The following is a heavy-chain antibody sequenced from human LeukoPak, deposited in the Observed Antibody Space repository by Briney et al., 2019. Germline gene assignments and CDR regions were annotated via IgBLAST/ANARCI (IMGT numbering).Heavy chain of an antibody. J-gene: IGHJ4*02. V-gene: IGHV3-7*01. Sequence: GGSLRLSCAASGFTITSYAMSWVRQAPGKGPEWVANIKQDGSVEHYLDSVKGRFNISRDNAKNSLILQMNSLRVEDTAVYYCARWAGVTDYWGQGTLVTVS. CDR1: GFTITSYA. CDR2: IKQDGSVE. CDR3: ARWAGVTDY. D-gene: IGHD5-18*01.